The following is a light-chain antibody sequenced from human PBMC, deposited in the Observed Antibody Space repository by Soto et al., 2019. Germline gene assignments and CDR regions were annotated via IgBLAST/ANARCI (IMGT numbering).Light chain of an antibody. CDR3: QHSYRSPYT. J-gene: IGKJ2*01. CDR2: AAS. Sequence: IQLTQSPSSLSASVGDRVTLTCRASQSINIYLNWYQQKPGKAPTLLIYAASSLQSGVPSSFSGGGSRTDFTLTTSSLQTEDFATYYCQHSYRSPYTFGQGTKLEI. CDR1: QSINIY. V-gene: IGKV1-39*01.